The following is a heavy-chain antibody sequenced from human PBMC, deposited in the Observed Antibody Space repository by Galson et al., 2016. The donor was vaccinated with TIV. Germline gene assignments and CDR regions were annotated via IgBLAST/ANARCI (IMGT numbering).Heavy chain of an antibody. CDR3: ARALEDTNNNTWNWFDS. CDR2: MSTNSGNT. D-gene: IGHD1/OR15-1a*01. CDR1: GYSFTSYD. V-gene: IGHV1-8*02. Sequence: SVKVSCKASGYSFTSYDINWVRQASGQGLEWMGWMSTNSGNTGYAQKFQGRVTMTRSTSIGTAYMELNSLRSEDTAVYYCARALEDTNNNTWNWFDSWGKGTLVTVSS. J-gene: IGHJ5*01.